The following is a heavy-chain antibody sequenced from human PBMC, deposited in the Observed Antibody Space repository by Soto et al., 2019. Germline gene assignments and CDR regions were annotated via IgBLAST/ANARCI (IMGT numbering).Heavy chain of an antibody. D-gene: IGHD1-1*01. CDR1: GFTLSSNY. CDR3: AKSVYNWNDGFFDY. J-gene: IGHJ4*02. Sequence: GGSLRLSCAVSGFTLSSNYMNWVRQAPGKGVERVSFIYSGGKTYYAESVKGRFNNSKDNSKNTLYLQMSSLRAEDTAVYYCAKSVYNWNDGFFDYWGQGTLVTVSS. CDR2: IYSGGKT. V-gene: IGHV3-66*01.